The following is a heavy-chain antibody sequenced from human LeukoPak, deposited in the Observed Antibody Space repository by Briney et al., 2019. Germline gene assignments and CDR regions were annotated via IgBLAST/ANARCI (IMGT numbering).Heavy chain of an antibody. CDR3: ARVDRYHYYLDV. V-gene: IGHV1-69*05. Sequence: SVKVSRKASGGTFSSYSITWVRQAPGQGLEWMGGIMPLFNTANYAQQFQGRATITTDESTSTAYMELSSLRFEDTAMYYCARVDRYHYYLDVWGKGTTVTVSS. CDR2: IMPLFNTA. J-gene: IGHJ6*03. CDR1: GGTFSSYS.